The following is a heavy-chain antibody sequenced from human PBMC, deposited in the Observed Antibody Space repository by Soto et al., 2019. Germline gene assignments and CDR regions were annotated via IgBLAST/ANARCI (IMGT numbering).Heavy chain of an antibody. CDR3: ASGGDSSGYAFDI. V-gene: IGHV3-72*01. Sequence: GGSLRLYCAASGFTFSDHYMDWVRQAPGKGLEWVGRTRNKANSYTTEYAASVKGRFTISRDDSKNSLYLQMNSLKTEDTAVYYCASGGDSSGYAFDIWGQGTMVTVSS. J-gene: IGHJ3*02. CDR2: TRNKANSYTT. D-gene: IGHD3-22*01. CDR1: GFTFSDHY.